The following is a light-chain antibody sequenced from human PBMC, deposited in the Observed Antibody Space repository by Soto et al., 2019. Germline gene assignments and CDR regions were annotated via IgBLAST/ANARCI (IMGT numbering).Light chain of an antibody. CDR2: GAS. Sequence: EIVLTQYPGTLSLSPGERATLSCRASQSVSSTSLAWYQQKPGQAPRLLIYGASNRATGIPDRFSGSVSGTDFTLTISSLGPEDFAVYYCQQYGTSPTTFGPGTKVDIK. CDR3: QQYGTSPTT. CDR1: QSVSSTS. V-gene: IGKV3-20*01. J-gene: IGKJ3*01.